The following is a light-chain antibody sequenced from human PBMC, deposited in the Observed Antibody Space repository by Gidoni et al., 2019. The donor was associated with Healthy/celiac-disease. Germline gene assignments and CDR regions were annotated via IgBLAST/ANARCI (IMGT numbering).Light chain of an antibody. V-gene: IGLV2-23*02. Sequence: QSALTQPASVSGSPGQSITISCTGTSSDVGSYNLVSWYQQHPGKAPKLMIYEVSKRPSGVSNRFSGSKSGNTVSLTISGLQAEDEADYYCCSYAGSSTPLVFGGGTKLTVL. J-gene: IGLJ3*02. CDR3: CSYAGSSTPLV. CDR1: SSDVGSYNL. CDR2: EVS.